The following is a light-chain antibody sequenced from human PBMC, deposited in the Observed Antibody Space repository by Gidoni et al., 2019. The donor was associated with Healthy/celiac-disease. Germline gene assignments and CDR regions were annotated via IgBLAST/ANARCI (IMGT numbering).Light chain of an antibody. CDR2: YDS. V-gene: IGLV3-21*04. Sequence: SYVLTQPPSVSVAPGKTARITCGGNNIGSKSVHWSPQKPGQAPVLVIYYDSDRPSGIPERFSGSNSGNTATLTISRVEAGDEAVFYCQVWDSSSEVVFGGGTKLTVL. CDR1: NIGSKS. J-gene: IGLJ2*01. CDR3: QVWDSSSEVV.